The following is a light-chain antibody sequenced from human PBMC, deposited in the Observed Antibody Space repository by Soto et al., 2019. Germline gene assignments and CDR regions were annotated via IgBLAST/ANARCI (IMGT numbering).Light chain of an antibody. Sequence: EIVLTQSPGTLSLSPGERATLSCRTSQTVSSTYLAWYQQKRGQAPRLLIYGTSNRATGIPDRFSGSGCGTDFTLTTSRLEPEDFAVYHCQLYGSSPLYSFAQGTELEIQ. CDR2: GTS. CDR3: QLYGSSPLYS. V-gene: IGKV3-20*01. J-gene: IGKJ2*01. CDR1: QTVSSTY.